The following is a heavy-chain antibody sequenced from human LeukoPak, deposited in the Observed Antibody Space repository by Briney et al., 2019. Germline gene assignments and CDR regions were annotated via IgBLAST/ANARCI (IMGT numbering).Heavy chain of an antibody. Sequence: GGSLRLSCAASGFTFSSYSMNWVRQAPGKGLEWVSSISSSSSYIYYADSVKGRFTISRDNAKNSLYLQMNSLRAEDTAVYYCARVIAAAEYYYYGMDVWGQGTTVTVSS. D-gene: IGHD6-13*01. J-gene: IGHJ6*02. CDR2: ISSSSSYI. CDR1: GFTFSSYS. CDR3: ARVIAAAEYYYYGMDV. V-gene: IGHV3-21*01.